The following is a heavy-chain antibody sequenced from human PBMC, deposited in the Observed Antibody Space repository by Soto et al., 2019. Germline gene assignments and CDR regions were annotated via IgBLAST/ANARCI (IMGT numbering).Heavy chain of an antibody. CDR2: IIPIFGTA. CDR1: GGTFSSYA. CDR3: ATYQLPPSTVL. J-gene: IGHJ4*02. V-gene: IGHV1-69*13. Sequence: GASVKVSCKASGGTFSSYAISWVRQAPGQGLEWMGGIIPIFGTANYAQKFQGRVTITADESTSTAYMELSSLRSEDTAVYYCATYQLPPSTVLWGQGTLGTVS. D-gene: IGHD2-2*01.